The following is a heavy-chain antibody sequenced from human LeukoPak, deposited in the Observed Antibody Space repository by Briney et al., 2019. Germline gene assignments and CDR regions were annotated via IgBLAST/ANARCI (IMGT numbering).Heavy chain of an antibody. CDR3: AKAPHLVVPAPHWYFDL. Sequence: GRSLRLSCAASGFTFSSYAMHWVRQAPGKGLEWVAVISYDGSNKYYADSVKGRFTISRDNSKNTLYLQMNSLRAEDTAVYYCAKAPHLVVPAPHWYFDLWGRGTLVTVSS. CDR1: GFTFSSYA. D-gene: IGHD2-2*01. V-gene: IGHV3-30-3*01. J-gene: IGHJ2*01. CDR2: ISYDGSNK.